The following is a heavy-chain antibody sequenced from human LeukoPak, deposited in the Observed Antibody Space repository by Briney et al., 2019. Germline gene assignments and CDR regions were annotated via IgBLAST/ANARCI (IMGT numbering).Heavy chain of an antibody. Sequence: GGSLRLSCAASGFTFSSYSMSWVRQAPGKGLEWVAFMGHGGSDQYYADSVKGRFTISRDNSKNTLYLQMNSLRAEDTAVYYCAKDPSSFYYDSTGYYGDYWGQGTLVTVSS. CDR2: MGHGGSDQ. V-gene: IGHV3-30*02. J-gene: IGHJ4*02. CDR1: GFTFSSYS. CDR3: AKDPSSFYYDSTGYYGDY. D-gene: IGHD3-22*01.